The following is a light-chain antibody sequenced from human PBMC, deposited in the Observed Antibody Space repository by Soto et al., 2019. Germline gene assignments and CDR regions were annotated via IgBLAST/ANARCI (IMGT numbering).Light chain of an antibody. CDR3: LVWDSVNDQPA. Sequence: SYELTQPPSVSVAPGETATLTCGGDNIGRKSVFWYQQRPGQAPVLVISYDRERPSGIPERFSGSNSGNSATLTISRVEAGDEADYHCLVWDSVNDQPAFGGGTKVTVL. CDR2: YDR. V-gene: IGLV3-21*04. CDR1: NIGRKS. J-gene: IGLJ2*01.